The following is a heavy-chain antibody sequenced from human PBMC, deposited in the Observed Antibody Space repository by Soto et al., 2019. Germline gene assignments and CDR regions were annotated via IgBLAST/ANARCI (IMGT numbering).Heavy chain of an antibody. CDR2: IDHSGST. J-gene: IGHJ6*02. CDR3: ARGVRDYGMDV. CDR1: RGSFNAYS. Sequence: PSETLSLTCAVHRGSFNAYSWTWIRLPPGKGLEWIGEIDHSGSTTYNPSLKSRITMSVDTSKNQFSLNVSSMTAADTAVDFCARGVRDYGMDVWGQGTTVTVSS. V-gene: IGHV4-34*01.